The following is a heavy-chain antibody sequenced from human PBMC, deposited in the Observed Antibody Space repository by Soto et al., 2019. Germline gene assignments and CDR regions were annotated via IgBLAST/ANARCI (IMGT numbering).Heavy chain of an antibody. CDR1: GYTFTSYG. V-gene: IGHV1-18*01. CDR3: ARDSCSGGSCLPFAY. Sequence: QVPLVQSGAEVKKPGASVKVSCKASGYTFTSYGISWVRQAPGQGLEWMGWISAYNGNTNYAQKLQGRVTMTTDTSTSTAYMELRSLRSDDTAVYYCARDSCSGGSCLPFAYWGQGTLVTVSS. J-gene: IGHJ4*02. D-gene: IGHD2-15*01. CDR2: ISAYNGNT.